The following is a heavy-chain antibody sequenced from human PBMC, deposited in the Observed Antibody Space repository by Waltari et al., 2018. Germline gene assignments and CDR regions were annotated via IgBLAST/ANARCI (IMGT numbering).Heavy chain of an antibody. Sequence: EVQLVESGGGLVQPGGSLRLSCAASGFTFSSYAMSWVRQAPGKGLEWVSAISGSGGSTYYADSVKGRFTISRDNSKNTLYLQMNSLGAEDTAVYYCAKDRDFWSGYYDAFDIWGQGTMVTVSS. D-gene: IGHD3-3*01. CDR2: ISGSGGST. CDR3: AKDRDFWSGYYDAFDI. CDR1: GFTFSSYA. V-gene: IGHV3-23*04. J-gene: IGHJ3*02.